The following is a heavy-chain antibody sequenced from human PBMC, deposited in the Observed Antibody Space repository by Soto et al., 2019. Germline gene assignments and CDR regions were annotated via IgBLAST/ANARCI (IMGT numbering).Heavy chain of an antibody. D-gene: IGHD2-15*01. CDR3: ARRGSGSYYDY. V-gene: IGHV3-23*01. J-gene: IGHJ4*02. Sequence: EVQLLESGGGLVQPGGSLRLSCAASGCTFSSYAMRWVRQAPVKGLEWVSAISGSGDSTYYADSVKGRFTISRDNSKNPLYLQMNSLRSEDTAVYYCARRGSGSYYDYWGQGTLVTVSS. CDR2: ISGSGDST. CDR1: GCTFSSYA.